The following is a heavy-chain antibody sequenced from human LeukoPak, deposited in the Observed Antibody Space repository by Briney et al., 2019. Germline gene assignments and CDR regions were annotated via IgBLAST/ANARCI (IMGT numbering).Heavy chain of an antibody. D-gene: IGHD2-2*01. CDR3: AKDHRYCSSARCTDFDY. V-gene: IGHV3-30*18. J-gene: IGHJ4*02. Sequence: GESLRLSCAASGFTFSSYGMHWVRQAPGKGLEWVAVISYDGSNKLYVDSVKGRFTISRDNSKNTLYLQMNSLRAEDTAVYYCAKDHRYCSSARCTDFDYWGQGILVTVSS. CDR2: ISYDGSNK. CDR1: GFTFSSYG.